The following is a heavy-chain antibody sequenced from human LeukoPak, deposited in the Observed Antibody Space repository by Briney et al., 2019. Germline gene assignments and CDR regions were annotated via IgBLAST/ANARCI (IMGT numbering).Heavy chain of an antibody. V-gene: IGHV3-7*01. CDR2: IKQDGSEK. D-gene: IGHD1-26*01. CDR3: ASVSGRGFDY. Sequence: GGSLRLSCAAAGFTFSSYWMSWVSQAPGKGLEWVANIKQDGSEKYYVDSVKGRFTISRDNAENSLYLQMNSLRAEDTAVYYCASVSGRGFDYWGQGTLVTISS. CDR1: GFTFSSYW. J-gene: IGHJ4*02.